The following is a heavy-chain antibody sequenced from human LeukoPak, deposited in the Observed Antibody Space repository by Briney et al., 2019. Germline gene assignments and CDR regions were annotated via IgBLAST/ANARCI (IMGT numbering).Heavy chain of an antibody. J-gene: IGHJ5*02. V-gene: IGHV4-59*01. CDR3: ARGGYSYDSRPGNPFDP. CDR1: GGSIICYY. Sequence: ASETLSLTCTVSGGSIICYYWSWIGPPPGKGLKGICYIYYSGSTNSNPSLNSLVTTSVDMSKNPYSLKRSSMSAEGTAVYYGARGGYSYDSRPGNPFDPWGQGTLVTVSS. D-gene: IGHD5-18*01. CDR2: IYYSGST.